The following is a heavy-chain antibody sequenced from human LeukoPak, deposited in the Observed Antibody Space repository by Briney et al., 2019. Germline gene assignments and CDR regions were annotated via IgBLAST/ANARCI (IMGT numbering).Heavy chain of an antibody. CDR1: GGSISSYY. J-gene: IGHJ4*02. D-gene: IGHD6-19*01. CDR2: IYYSGST. Sequence: PSETLSLTCTASGGSISSYYWSWIRQPPGKGLEWIGYIYYSGSTNYNPSLKSRVTISVDTSKNQFSLKLSSVTAADTAVYYCARDLWAYSYSSGWNYWGQGTLVTVSS. V-gene: IGHV4-59*01. CDR3: ARDLWAYSYSSGWNY.